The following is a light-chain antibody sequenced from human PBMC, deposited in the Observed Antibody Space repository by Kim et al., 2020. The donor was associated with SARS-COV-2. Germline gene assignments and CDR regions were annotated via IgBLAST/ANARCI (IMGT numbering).Light chain of an antibody. V-gene: IGKV1-5*03. CDR3: QQYSNSLYS. Sequence: SASVRDRVTITCRASQSIGSWLAWYQQKPGKAANLLIYKASILETGVPSRFSGSESGTEFTLTITSLQPDDFATYYCQQYSNSLYSFGQGTKLEI. J-gene: IGKJ2*03. CDR1: QSIGSW. CDR2: KAS.